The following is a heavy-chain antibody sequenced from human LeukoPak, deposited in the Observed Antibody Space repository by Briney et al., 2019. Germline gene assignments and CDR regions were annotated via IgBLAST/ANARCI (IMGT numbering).Heavy chain of an antibody. CDR2: INPNSGGT. CDR3: ARAGGIVGPMGY. D-gene: IGHD1-26*01. CDR1: GYTFTAFY. J-gene: IGHJ4*02. Sequence: WASVKVSCKASGYTFTAFYMHWVRQAPGQGLEWMGWINPNSGGTNYAQKFQGRVTMTRDTSISTAYMELSRLRSDDTAVYYCARAGGIVGPMGYWGQGTLVTVSS. V-gene: IGHV1-2*02.